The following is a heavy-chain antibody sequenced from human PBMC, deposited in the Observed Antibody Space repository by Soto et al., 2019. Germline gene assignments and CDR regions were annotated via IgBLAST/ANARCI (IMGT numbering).Heavy chain of an antibody. J-gene: IGHJ4*02. D-gene: IGHD1-1*01. CDR2: TRNKANSYTT. CDR1: AFTLSAHY. CDR3: VRVPNDGYYYDY. Sequence: DVQLVESGGGLVQPGGSLSLSCAASAFTLSAHYMDWVRQAPGKGLEWVGRTRNKANSYTTEYATSVKGRFTISRDDSKYSLYLQMHSLKNEYTAVYYGVRVPNDGYYYDYWGEGTLVTVSS. V-gene: IGHV3-72*01.